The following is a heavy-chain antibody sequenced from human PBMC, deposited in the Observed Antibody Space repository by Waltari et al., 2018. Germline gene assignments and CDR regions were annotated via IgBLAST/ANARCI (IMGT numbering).Heavy chain of an antibody. V-gene: IGHV3-23*03. J-gene: IGHJ4*02. D-gene: IGHD3-10*02. CDR2: IYSGGST. CDR1: GFTFSSYA. CDR3: AKDWSRLFGELSGGSVDY. Sequence: EVQLLESGGGLVQPGGSLRLSCAASGFTFSSYAMSWVRQAPGKGLEWVSVIYSGGSTYYADSVKGRFTISRDNSKNTLYLQMNSLRAEDTAVYYCAKDWSRLFGELSGGSVDYWGQGTLVTVSS.